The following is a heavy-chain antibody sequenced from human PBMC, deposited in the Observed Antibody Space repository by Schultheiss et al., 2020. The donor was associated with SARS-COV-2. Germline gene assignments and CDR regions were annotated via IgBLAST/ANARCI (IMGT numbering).Heavy chain of an antibody. CDR3: VRDRGTAILPGDY. J-gene: IGHJ4*02. CDR1: GFTVSSNY. V-gene: IGHV3-74*01. CDR2: INSDGSST. Sequence: GGSLRLSCAASGFTVSSNYMSWVRQAPGKGLLWVSRINSDGSSTRYADSVKGRFAISRDNAKNTLYLQMNSLRAEDTAVYYCVRDRGTAILPGDYWGQGTLVTVSS. D-gene: IGHD5-18*01.